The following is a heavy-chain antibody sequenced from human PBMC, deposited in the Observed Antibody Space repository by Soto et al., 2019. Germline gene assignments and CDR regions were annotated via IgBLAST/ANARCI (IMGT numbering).Heavy chain of an antibody. Sequence: ASVKVSCKASGYTFTSYGISWVRQAPGQGLEWMGWISAYNGNTNYAQKLQGRVTMTTDTSTSTAYMELRSLRSDDTAVYYCARDIVVVPAATFDYYGMDVWGRGTTVTVSS. V-gene: IGHV1-18*01. J-gene: IGHJ6*02. CDR3: ARDIVVVPAATFDYYGMDV. CDR2: ISAYNGNT. CDR1: GYTFTSYG. D-gene: IGHD2-2*01.